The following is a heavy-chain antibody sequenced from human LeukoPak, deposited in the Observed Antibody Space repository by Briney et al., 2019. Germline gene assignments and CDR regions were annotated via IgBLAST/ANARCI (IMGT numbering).Heavy chain of an antibody. Sequence: ASVKVSCKASGYTFTGYYMHWVRQAPGQGLEWMGWINPNSGGTNYAQKFQGRVTMTRDTSISTAYMELSRLKSDDTAVYYCARDPGQHYGSGSPENWGQGTLVTVSS. J-gene: IGHJ4*02. CDR1: GYTFTGYY. CDR2: INPNSGGT. D-gene: IGHD3-10*01. CDR3: ARDPGQHYGSGSPEN. V-gene: IGHV1-2*02.